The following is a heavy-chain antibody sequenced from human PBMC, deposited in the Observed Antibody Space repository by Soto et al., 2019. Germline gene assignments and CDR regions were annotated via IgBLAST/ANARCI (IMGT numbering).Heavy chain of an antibody. Sequence: QVQLVQSGAEVKKPGASVKVSCKASGYTFTSYYMHWVRQAPGQGLEWMGIINPSGGSTSYAQKFQGRVTMTRDTYTSTVYMELSSLRSEDTAVYYCASDYGGNSLHYWGQGTLVTVSS. CDR2: INPSGGST. CDR3: ASDYGGNSLHY. CDR1: GYTFTSYY. D-gene: IGHD4-17*01. J-gene: IGHJ4*02. V-gene: IGHV1-46*01.